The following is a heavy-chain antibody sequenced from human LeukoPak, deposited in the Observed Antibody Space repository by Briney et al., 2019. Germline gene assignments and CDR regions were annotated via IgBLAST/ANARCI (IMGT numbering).Heavy chain of an antibody. CDR3: TRVSLVAASVFFDY. V-gene: IGHV3-23*01. Sequence: GGSLRLSCAASGFTFSSYAMSWVRQAPGKGLEWVSAISGSGGSTYYADSVKGRFTIPRDNSKNTLYLQMNSLRAEDTAVYYCTRVSLVAASVFFDYWGQGTLVTVSS. J-gene: IGHJ4*02. CDR1: GFTFSSYA. CDR2: ISGSGGST. D-gene: IGHD2-15*01.